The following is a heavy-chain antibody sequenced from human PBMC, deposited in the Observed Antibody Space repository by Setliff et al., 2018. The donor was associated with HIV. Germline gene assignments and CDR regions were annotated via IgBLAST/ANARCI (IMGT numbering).Heavy chain of an antibody. CDR3: ATRPRIAARPFDY. V-gene: IGHV4-59*06. CDR1: GVSISDHY. D-gene: IGHD6-6*01. CDR2: IFHSGDT. J-gene: IGHJ4*02. Sequence: LSLTCFVSGVSISDHYWGWIRQPPGKGLEWIGYIFHSGDTYYNPSLKSRISMSVDTSKNQFSLELTSLTAADTAVYYCATRPRIAARPFDYWGQGMLVTVS.